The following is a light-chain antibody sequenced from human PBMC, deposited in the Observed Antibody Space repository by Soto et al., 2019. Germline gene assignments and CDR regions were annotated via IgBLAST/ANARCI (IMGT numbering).Light chain of an antibody. V-gene: IGKV3D-20*01. CDR3: QQYGSSPWT. Sequence: EIVLTQSPATLSLSPGERATLSCGASQSVSNSYLAWYQQKPGLAPRLLIYDASSTATGIPDRFSGSGSGKEFPLTISRLAPEDFAVYYCQQYGSSPWTFGQGTKLEV. CDR1: QSVSNSY. CDR2: DAS. J-gene: IGKJ2*01.